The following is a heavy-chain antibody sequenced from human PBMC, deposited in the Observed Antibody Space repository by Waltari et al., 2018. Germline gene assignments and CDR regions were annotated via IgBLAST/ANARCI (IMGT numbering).Heavy chain of an antibody. D-gene: IGHD2-21*02. Sequence: QVQLQESGPSLLKPSETLSLICTVSGGSISGFYWSWVRQPPGKGLDWIGYIYYTGSTNFNPSLKGRVTMSVDTSKDQFSRKLSSVTAADTAFYYCARGGGGDWEWFDPGGQGTLVTVSS. J-gene: IGHJ5*02. CDR2: IYYTGST. CDR3: ARGGGGDWEWFDP. V-gene: IGHV4-59*01. CDR1: GGSISGFY.